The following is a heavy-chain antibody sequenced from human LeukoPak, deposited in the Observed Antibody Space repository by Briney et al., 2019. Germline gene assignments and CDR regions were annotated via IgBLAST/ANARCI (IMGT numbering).Heavy chain of an antibody. J-gene: IGHJ4*02. CDR3: ARDRGRDGPFDY. V-gene: IGHV4-59*01. CDR1: GGSISSYY. CDR2: IYYSGST. Sequence: SETLSLTCTVSGGSISSYYWSWIRRPPGKGLEWIGYIYYSGSTNYNPSLKSRVTISVDTSKNQFSLKLSSVTAADTAVYYCARDRGRDGPFDYWGQGTLVTVSS. D-gene: IGHD5-24*01.